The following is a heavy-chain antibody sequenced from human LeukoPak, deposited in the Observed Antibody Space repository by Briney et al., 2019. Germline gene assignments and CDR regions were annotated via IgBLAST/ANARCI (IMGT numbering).Heavy chain of an antibody. CDR3: ARGGSSSWGYYYYYYMDV. V-gene: IGHV4-39*07. CDR2: IYYSGST. D-gene: IGHD6-13*01. J-gene: IGHJ6*03. CDR1: GGSISSSSYY. Sequence: SETPSLTCTVSGGSISSSSYYWGWIRQPPGKGLEWIGSIYYSGSTYYNPSLKSRVTISVDTPKNQFSLKLSSVTAADTAVYYCARGGSSSWGYYYYYYMDVWGKGTTVTISS.